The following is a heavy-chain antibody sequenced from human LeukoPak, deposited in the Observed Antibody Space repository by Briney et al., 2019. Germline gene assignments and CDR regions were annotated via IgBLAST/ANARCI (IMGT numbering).Heavy chain of an antibody. CDR1: GYTFTGHY. CDR3: ASHYCSSTSCYTGGGNYYYYYYMDV. CDR2: INPNTGGT. D-gene: IGHD2-2*02. Sequence: ASVKVSCKASGYTFTGHYMHWVRQAPGQGLEWMGWINPNTGGTNYAQKFQGRVTMTRDTSISTAYMELSRLRSDDTAVYYCASHYCSSTSCYTGGGNYYYYYYMDVWGKGTTVTVSS. V-gene: IGHV1-2*02. J-gene: IGHJ6*03.